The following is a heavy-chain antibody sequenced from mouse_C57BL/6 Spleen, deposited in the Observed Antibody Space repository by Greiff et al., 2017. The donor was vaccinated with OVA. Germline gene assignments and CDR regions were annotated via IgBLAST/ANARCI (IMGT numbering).Heavy chain of an antibody. CDR3: ARQNYYGSSYEEAWFAY. CDR2: ISSGGSYT. CDR1: GFTFSSYG. D-gene: IGHD1-1*01. Sequence: EVKVEESGGDLVKPGGSLKLSCAASGFTFSSYGMSWVRQTPDQRLEWVATISSGGSYTYYPDSVKGRFTICRDNAKNTLYLQMSSLKSEDTAMYYCARQNYYGSSYEEAWFAYWGQGTLVTVSA. J-gene: IGHJ3*01. V-gene: IGHV5-6*02.